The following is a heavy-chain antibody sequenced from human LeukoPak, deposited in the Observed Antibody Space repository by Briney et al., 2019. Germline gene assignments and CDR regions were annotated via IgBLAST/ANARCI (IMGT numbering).Heavy chain of an antibody. J-gene: IGHJ4*02. V-gene: IGHV3-30*02. CDR1: GFTFSNYG. CDR3: ASLRDVDTAMVLPFDY. Sequence: GGSLRLSCGASGFTFSNYGMHWVRQAPGKGLEWVAFIRHHGGNVYYADSVKGRFTISRENSKNTLYLQMNSLRAEDTAVYYCASLRDVDTAMVLPFDYWGQGTQVTVSS. D-gene: IGHD5-18*01. CDR2: IRHHGGNV.